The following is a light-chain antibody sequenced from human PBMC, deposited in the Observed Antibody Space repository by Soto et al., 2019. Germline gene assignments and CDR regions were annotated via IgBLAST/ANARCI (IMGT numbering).Light chain of an antibody. V-gene: IGKV3-15*01. CDR2: DAS. CDR1: QSVSSN. J-gene: IGKJ4*01. Sequence: EIVMTQSPATLSVSPGERATLSCRASQSVSSNLAWYQQKPGQAPRLLIYDASTRATGIPARFSGSGSGTEYTLTISSPPSEDSAVYSCQQCSWHPLTVTFGGGTKVDIK. CDR3: QQCSWHPLTVT.